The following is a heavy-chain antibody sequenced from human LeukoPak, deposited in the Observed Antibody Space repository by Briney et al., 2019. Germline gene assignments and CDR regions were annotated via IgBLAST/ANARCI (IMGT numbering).Heavy chain of an antibody. D-gene: IGHD6-25*01. CDR3: ARVAAKTVDY. CDR1: GGSISSSSYY. J-gene: IGHJ4*02. V-gene: IGHV4-39*01. Sequence: RASETLSLTCTVSGGSISSSSYYWGWIRQPPGKGLEWIATIYYSGSTYYNPSLKSRVTISVDTSKNQFSLKLSSVTAADTAVYYCARVAAKTVDYWGQGTLVTVSS. CDR2: IYYSGST.